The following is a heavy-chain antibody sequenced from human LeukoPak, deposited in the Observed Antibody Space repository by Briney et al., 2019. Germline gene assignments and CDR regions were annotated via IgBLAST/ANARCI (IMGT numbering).Heavy chain of an antibody. CDR1: GGSFSGYY. J-gene: IGHJ4*02. CDR3: AREANYYDSSGYWSVLHHYYFDY. V-gene: IGHV4-34*01. D-gene: IGHD3-22*01. CDR2: INHTGSN. Sequence: SETLSLTCAVYGGSFSGYYWSWIRQPPGKGLEWIGEINHTGSNNYNPSLKSRVTISVDTSKNQFSLKLSSVTAADTAVYYCAREANYYDSSGYWSVLHHYYFDYWGQGTLVTVSS.